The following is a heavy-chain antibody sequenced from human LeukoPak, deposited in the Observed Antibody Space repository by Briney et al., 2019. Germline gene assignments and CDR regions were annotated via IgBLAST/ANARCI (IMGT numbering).Heavy chain of an antibody. CDR3: ARAGGGWSFDY. CDR1: GASISTYY. CDR2: LFFGGST. J-gene: IGHJ4*02. V-gene: IGHV4-59*01. Sequence: SETLSLTCTVSGASISTYYWSWIRQPPGKGLEWIGYLFFGGSTNYNPSLKSRVTISSDTSKNQLSLKLTSVTATDTAVYYCARAGGGWSFDYLGQGTLVTVSS. D-gene: IGHD6-19*01.